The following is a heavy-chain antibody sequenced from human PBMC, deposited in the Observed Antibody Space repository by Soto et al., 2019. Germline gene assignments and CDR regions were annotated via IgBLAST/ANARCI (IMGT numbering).Heavy chain of an antibody. CDR3: AKPLYSSGWYEAFDI. V-gene: IGHV3-23*01. Sequence: PGGSLRLSCAASGFTFSSYAMSWVRQAPGKGLEWVSAISGSGGSTYYADSVKGRFTISRDNSENTLYLQMNSLRAEDTAVYYCAKPLYSSGWYEAFDIWGQGTMVTVSS. D-gene: IGHD6-19*01. J-gene: IGHJ3*02. CDR1: GFTFSSYA. CDR2: ISGSGGST.